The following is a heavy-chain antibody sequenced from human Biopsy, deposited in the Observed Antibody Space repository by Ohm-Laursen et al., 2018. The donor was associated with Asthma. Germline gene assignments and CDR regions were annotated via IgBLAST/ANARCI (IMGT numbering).Heavy chain of an antibody. CDR2: ISVYNGST. Sequence: ESSVKVSCKTSGYTFNSAGITWVRQAPGQGLEWMGWISVYNGSTKVAQKLQDRVTMITDTSTSTAYMELRSLRSDDTAVYFYARAVDYSHYYGIDVWGQGTTVTVS. V-gene: IGHV1-18*01. D-gene: IGHD3-10*01. CDR3: ARAVDYSHYYGIDV. CDR1: GYTFNSAG. J-gene: IGHJ6*02.